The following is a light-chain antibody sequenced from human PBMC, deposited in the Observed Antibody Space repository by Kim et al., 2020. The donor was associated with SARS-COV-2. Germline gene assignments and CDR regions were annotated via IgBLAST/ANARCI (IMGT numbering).Light chain of an antibody. CDR2: RNN. Sequence: QSVVTQPPSTSGTPGQRVIISCSGSSPNIGSNYVCWYQQLPGTAPKLLIYRNNQRPSGVPDRFSGSKSGTSASLAISGLRSEDETDYYCAAWDDSLSTYVFGTGTKVTVL. CDR3: AAWDDSLSTYV. V-gene: IGLV1-47*01. CDR1: SPNIGSNY. J-gene: IGLJ1*01.